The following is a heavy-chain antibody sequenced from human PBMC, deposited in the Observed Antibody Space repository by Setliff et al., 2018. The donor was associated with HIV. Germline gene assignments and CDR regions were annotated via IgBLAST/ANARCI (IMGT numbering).Heavy chain of an antibody. J-gene: IGHJ4*02. D-gene: IGHD2-8*02. CDR1: GDSISNYY. CDR3: ARLIHTGLLYFDF. Sequence: SETLSLTCTVSGDSISNYYWSWVRQPPGKGLEWIGYIYTTGSTNYNPSLKSRVTMSVDTSKNQFSLKLSSVTAADTAVYFCARLIHTGLLYFDFWGLGTLVTVSS. V-gene: IGHV4-4*09. CDR2: IYTTGST.